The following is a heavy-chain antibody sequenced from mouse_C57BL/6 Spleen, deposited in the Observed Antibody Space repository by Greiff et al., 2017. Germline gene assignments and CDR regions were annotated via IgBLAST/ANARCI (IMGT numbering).Heavy chain of an antibody. CDR1: GFTFSDYY. J-gene: IGHJ2*01. CDR2: INYDGSST. V-gene: IGHV5-16*01. CDR3: ARVRSYFDY. Sequence: EVQLVESEGGLVQPGSSMKLSCTASGFTFSDYYMAWVRQVPEKGLEWVANINYDGSSTYYLDSLKSRFIISRDNAKNILYLQMSSLKSEDTATYYCARVRSYFDYWGQGTTLTVSS.